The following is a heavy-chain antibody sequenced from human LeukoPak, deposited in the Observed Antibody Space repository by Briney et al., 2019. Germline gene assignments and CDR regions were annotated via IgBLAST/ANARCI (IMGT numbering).Heavy chain of an antibody. J-gene: IGHJ4*02. CDR1: GFTFSNYW. CDR2: INIDGSST. CDR3: TRGHHSGSYFPPDY. V-gene: IGHV3-74*01. D-gene: IGHD1-26*01. Sequence: GGFLRLSCAASGFTFSNYWMLWVRQAPGKGLVWVSRINIDGSSTTYADSVKGRITISRDNAKNTLYLQMNSLRAEDTAVYYCTRGHHSGSYFPPDYWGQGTLVTVSS.